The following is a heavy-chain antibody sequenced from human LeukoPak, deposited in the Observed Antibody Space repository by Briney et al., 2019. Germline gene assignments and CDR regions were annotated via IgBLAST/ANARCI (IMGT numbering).Heavy chain of an antibody. Sequence: SSETLSLTCTVSGGSISSGSYYWGWIRQPPGKGLEWIGSIYHSGSTYYNPSLKSRVTISVDTSKNQFSLKLSSVTAADTAVYYCARDGSYDSSGLFDYWGQGTLVTVSS. J-gene: IGHJ4*02. CDR3: ARDGSYDSSGLFDY. D-gene: IGHD3-22*01. CDR1: GGSISSGSYY. CDR2: IYHSGST. V-gene: IGHV4-39*07.